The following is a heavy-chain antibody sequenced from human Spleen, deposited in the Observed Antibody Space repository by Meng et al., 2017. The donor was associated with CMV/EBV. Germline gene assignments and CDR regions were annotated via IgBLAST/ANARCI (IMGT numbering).Heavy chain of an antibody. Sequence: GESLKISCTASGFTFGDYAMSWVRQAPGKGLEWVGFIRSKAYGGTTEYAASVKGRFTISRDNSKNTLYLQMNSLRGEDTAVYYCARDPSYYDLGYGMDVWGQGTTVTVSS. CDR2: IRSKAYGGTT. V-gene: IGHV3-49*04. CDR1: GFTFGDYA. D-gene: IGHD3-3*01. CDR3: ARDPSYYDLGYGMDV. J-gene: IGHJ6*02.